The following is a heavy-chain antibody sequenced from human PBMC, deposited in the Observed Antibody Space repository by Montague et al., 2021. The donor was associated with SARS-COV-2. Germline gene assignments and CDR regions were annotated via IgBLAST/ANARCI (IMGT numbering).Heavy chain of an antibody. V-gene: IGHV4-39*01. CDR3: ERGYYLGNGDFFDY. Sequence: SETLSLTCTAAGGSMSSSSYYWSWIRQPPGKGLVWIGCIYYSGSTYYNPSLKSRVTISVDTSKNQFSLKLSSVTAADTAVYYCERGYYLGNGDFFDYWGQGTLVTVSS. D-gene: IGHD3-22*01. CDR2: IYYSGST. J-gene: IGHJ4*02. CDR1: GGSMSSSSYY.